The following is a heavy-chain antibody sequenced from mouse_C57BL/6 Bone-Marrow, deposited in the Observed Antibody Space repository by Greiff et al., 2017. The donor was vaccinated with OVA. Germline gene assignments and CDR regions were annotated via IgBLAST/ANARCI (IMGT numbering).Heavy chain of an antibody. J-gene: IGHJ2*01. D-gene: IGHD1-1*01. CDR1: GFTFSNYW. CDR3: TGADYYGDFDY. V-gene: IGHV6-3*01. Sequence: EVMLVESGGGLVQPGGSMKLSCVASGFTFSNYWMNWVRQSPEKGLEWVAQISLKSDNYATHYAESEEGRCTIARDDSKSSVLQLMNNLRAEDAVIYYGTGADYYGDFDYWGQGTTLTVSS. CDR2: ISLKSDNYAT.